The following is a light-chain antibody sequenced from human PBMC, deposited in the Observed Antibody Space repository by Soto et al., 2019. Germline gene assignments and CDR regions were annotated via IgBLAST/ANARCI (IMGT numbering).Light chain of an antibody. J-gene: IGKJ2*01. CDR1: QSVSSSY. V-gene: IGKV3-20*01. Sequence: ELVLTQSPGTLSLSPGERATLSCRASQSVSSSYLAWYQQKPGQAPRLLIYGASNRATGIPDRLSGSGSGTDFTLTISRLEPEDLAVYVCQQYGRSPPFTFGQGTKVEIK. CDR3: QQYGRSPPFT. CDR2: GAS.